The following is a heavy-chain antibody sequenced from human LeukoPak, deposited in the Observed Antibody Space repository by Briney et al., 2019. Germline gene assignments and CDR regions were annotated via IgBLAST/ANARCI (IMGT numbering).Heavy chain of an antibody. J-gene: IGHJ4*02. Sequence: SETLSLTCTVSGGSINSGDYYWTWIRQPPEKGLEWIGYIHYSGRTYYYPSLKSRVTISVDTSKNQFSLKLASVTAADTAFYYCVRQTGDAGFFEYWGRGTLVTVSS. CDR1: GGSINSGDYY. D-gene: IGHD7-27*01. V-gene: IGHV4-30-4*01. CDR2: IHYSGRT. CDR3: VRQTGDAGFFEY.